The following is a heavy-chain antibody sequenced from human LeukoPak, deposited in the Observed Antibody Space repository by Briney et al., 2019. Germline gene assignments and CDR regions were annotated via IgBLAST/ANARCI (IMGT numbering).Heavy chain of an antibody. V-gene: IGHV4-59*08. CDR3: ARAAAGFFDY. D-gene: IGHD6-13*01. J-gene: IGHJ4*02. CDR2: IYYTGST. Sequence: SETLSLTCTVSGGSISSYYWSWIRQPPGKGLEWIGYIYYTGSTNYNPSLKSRVTISLDTSKNQFSLKLSSVTAADTAVYYCARAAAGFFDYWGQGTLVTVSP. CDR1: GGSISSYY.